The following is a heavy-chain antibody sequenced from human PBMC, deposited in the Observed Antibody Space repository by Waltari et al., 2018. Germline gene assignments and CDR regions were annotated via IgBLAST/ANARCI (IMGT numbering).Heavy chain of an antibody. J-gene: IGHJ4*02. CDR2: INHSGST. CDR3: ARGHRYFLRGRGGFDY. Sequence: QVQLQQWGAGLLKPSETLSLTCAVYGGSFSGYYWSWIRQPPGKGLEWIGEINHSGSTNYNPSLKSRVTISVDTSKNQFSLKLSSVTAADTAVYYCARGHRYFLRGRGGFDYWGQGTLVTVSS. V-gene: IGHV4-34*01. CDR1: GGSFSGYY. D-gene: IGHD2-15*01.